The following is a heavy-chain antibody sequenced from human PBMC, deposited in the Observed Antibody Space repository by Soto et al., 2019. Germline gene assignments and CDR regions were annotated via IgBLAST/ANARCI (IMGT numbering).Heavy chain of an antibody. CDR3: ARDRGVDTAMAAGWFDP. J-gene: IGHJ5*02. D-gene: IGHD5-18*01. CDR2: ISAYNGNT. V-gene: IGHV1-18*01. CDR1: GYTFTSYG. Sequence: ASVKVSCKASGYTFTSYGISWVRQAPGQGLEWMGWISAYNGNTNYAQKLQGRVTMTIDTSTSTAYMELRSLRSDDTAVYYCARDRGVDTAMAAGWFDPWGQGTLVTVSS.